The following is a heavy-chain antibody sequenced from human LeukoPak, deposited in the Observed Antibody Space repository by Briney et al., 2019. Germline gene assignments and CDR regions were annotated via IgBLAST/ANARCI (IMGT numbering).Heavy chain of an antibody. CDR2: ISDSGGST. CDR3: AKLRSNFWSASAY. V-gene: IGHV3-23*01. D-gene: IGHD3-3*01. J-gene: IGHJ4*02. CDR1: GFAFSSYA. Sequence: GGSLRLSCAASGFAFSSYAMCWVRQAPEKGLEWVSTISDSGGSTYYADSVTGPFTVSKDISKETLYLHMNSPRDGDTSVYYCAKLRSNFWSASAYWGQGPLATLSS.